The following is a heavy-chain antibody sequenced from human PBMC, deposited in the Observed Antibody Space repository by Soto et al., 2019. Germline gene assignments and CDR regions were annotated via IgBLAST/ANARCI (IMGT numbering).Heavy chain of an antibody. CDR2: ISGSGGST. Sequence: LRLSCAASGFTFSSYAMSWVRQAPGKGLVWVSAISGSGGSTYYADSVKGRFTISRDNSKNALYLQMNSLRAEDTAVYYCAKDRPNSSGWYYYGMDVWGQGTTVTVSS. CDR1: GFTFSSYA. V-gene: IGHV3-23*01. CDR3: AKDRPNSSGWYYYGMDV. J-gene: IGHJ6*02. D-gene: IGHD6-19*01.